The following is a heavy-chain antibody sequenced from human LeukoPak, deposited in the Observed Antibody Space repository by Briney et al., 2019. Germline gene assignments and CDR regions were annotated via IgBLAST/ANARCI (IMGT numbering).Heavy chain of an antibody. D-gene: IGHD3-22*01. Sequence: SETLSLTCTVSGYSISSGYYWGWIRQPPGKGLEWIGSIYHSGSTYYNPSLKSRVTISVDTSKNQFSLKLSSVTAADTAVYYCARDPPNYYDSSGNDAFDIWGQGTMVTVSS. J-gene: IGHJ3*02. CDR3: ARDPPNYYDSSGNDAFDI. CDR1: GYSISSGYY. V-gene: IGHV4-38-2*02. CDR2: IYHSGST.